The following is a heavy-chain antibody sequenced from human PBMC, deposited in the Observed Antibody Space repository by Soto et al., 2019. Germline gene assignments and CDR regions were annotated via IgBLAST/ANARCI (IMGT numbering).Heavy chain of an antibody. CDR2: ISYDGSNK. D-gene: IGHD3-10*01. Sequence: QVQLVESGGGVVQPGRSLRLSCSASGFTFNSYGMHWVRQAPGKGLEWVAVISYDGSNKYYADSVKGRFTISRDNSKNTLYLQMNSLRAEETSVYYCAKSLNYYDSGLARYHYGMDVWGQGTKVTVSS. J-gene: IGHJ6*02. CDR3: AKSLNYYDSGLARYHYGMDV. CDR1: GFTFNSYG. V-gene: IGHV3-30*18.